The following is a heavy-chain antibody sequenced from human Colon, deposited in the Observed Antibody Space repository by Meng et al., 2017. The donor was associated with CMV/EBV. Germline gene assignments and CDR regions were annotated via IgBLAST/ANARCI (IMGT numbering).Heavy chain of an antibody. J-gene: IGHJ4*02. D-gene: IGHD5-12*01. CDR3: AHGGSGYDFGAGGFDY. V-gene: IGHV2-5*01. CDR2: VYWNDDK. CDR1: SLSTVQLP. Sequence: SLSTVQLPVGWIRQPPGKALEWLALVYWNDDKRYSPSLKNRLTVTKDTSKNQVVLRVTNMDPVDSGTYFCAHGGSGYDFGAGGFDYWGQGTLVTVSS.